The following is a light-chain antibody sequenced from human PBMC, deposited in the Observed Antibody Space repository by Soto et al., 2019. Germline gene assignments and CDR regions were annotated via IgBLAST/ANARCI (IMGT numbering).Light chain of an antibody. V-gene: IGKV1-8*01. J-gene: IGKJ1*01. Sequence: AIRMTQSPSSLSASTGDRVTSTCLASQGISSYLSCYQQRTGKAPKLLIYAASTLQSGVPARFSGSGSGPDFPITISCLQSEDFATYYCQQYYSYPPTFGQGTKV. CDR1: QGISSY. CDR3: QQYYSYPPT. CDR2: AAS.